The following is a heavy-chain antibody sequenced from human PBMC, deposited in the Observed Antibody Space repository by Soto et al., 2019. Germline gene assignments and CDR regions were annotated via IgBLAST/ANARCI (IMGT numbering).Heavy chain of an antibody. D-gene: IGHD5-18*01. CDR3: TRVTTRGYSYGPDY. CDR1: GFTFGDYA. Sequence: PGGSLRLCCTASGFTFGDYAMSWFRQAPGKGLEWVGFIRSKAYGGTTEYAASVKGRFTISRDDSKSIAYLQMNSLKTEDTAVYYCTRVTTRGYSYGPDYWGQGTLVTVSS. V-gene: IGHV3-49*03. J-gene: IGHJ4*02. CDR2: IRSKAYGGTT.